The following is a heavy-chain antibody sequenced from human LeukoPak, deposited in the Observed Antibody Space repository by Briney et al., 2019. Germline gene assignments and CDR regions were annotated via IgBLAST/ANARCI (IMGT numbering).Heavy chain of an antibody. CDR1: GFTFSSYS. Sequence: GGSLRLSCAASGFTFSSYSMNWVRQAPGKGLEWVSVIYSGGSTHYADSLKGRFTVSRDNSKNTVYLQMDSLRAEDTAVYYCARALYNGHADVFDYWGQGTLVTVSS. V-gene: IGHV3-66*01. CDR3: ARALYNGHADVFDY. D-gene: IGHD1-26*01. CDR2: IYSGGST. J-gene: IGHJ4*02.